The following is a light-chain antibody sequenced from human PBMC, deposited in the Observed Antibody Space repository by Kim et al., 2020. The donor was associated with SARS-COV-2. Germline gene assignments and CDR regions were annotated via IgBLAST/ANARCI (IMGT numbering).Light chain of an antibody. CDR3: SSWAGSSTRYV. CDR1: SSDVGGYNY. J-gene: IGLJ1*01. CDR2: DVS. Sequence: QSITSSYTGTSSDVGGYNYVSWYQQHPGKAPKLMIYDVSNRPSGVSDRFSGSKSGNTASLTISGLQAEDEADYYCSSWAGSSTRYVFGTGTKVTVL. V-gene: IGLV2-14*03.